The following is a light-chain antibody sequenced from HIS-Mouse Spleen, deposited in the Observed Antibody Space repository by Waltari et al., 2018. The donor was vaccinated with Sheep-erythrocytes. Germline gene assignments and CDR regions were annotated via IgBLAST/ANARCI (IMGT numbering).Light chain of an antibody. Sequence: QSALTQPRSVSGSPGPSVTISCPGTSRDVGGYHYVSWYQQHPGKAPKLMIYDVSKRPSGVPDRFSGSKSGNTASLTISGLQAEDEADYYCCSYAGSYNHVFATGTKVTVL. CDR3: CSYAGSYNHV. J-gene: IGLJ1*01. CDR2: DVS. V-gene: IGLV2-11*01. CDR1: SRDVGGYHY.